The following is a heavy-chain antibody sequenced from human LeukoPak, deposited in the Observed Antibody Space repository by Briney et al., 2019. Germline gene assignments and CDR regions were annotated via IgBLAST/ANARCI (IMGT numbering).Heavy chain of an antibody. Sequence: AAVKVSCKASRYTFPSYGISWVRQAPGQGLEWMGWISAYNGNTNNAQKLQGRVTMNTDTSTSTAYMELRSLRSDDTAVYYCARSGSGGYYYGMDVWGQGTTVTVSS. V-gene: IGHV1-18*01. J-gene: IGHJ6*02. CDR2: ISAYNGNT. D-gene: IGHD1-1*01. CDR3: ARSGSGGYYYGMDV. CDR1: RYTFPSYG.